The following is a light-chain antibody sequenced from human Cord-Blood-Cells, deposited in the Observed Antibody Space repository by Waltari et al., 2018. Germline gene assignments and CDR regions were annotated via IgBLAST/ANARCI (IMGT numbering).Light chain of an antibody. CDR2: DVS. V-gene: IGLV2-14*01. CDR1: SSDVGGYNL. CDR3: SSYTSSSTVV. Sequence: QSALTQPASMSGSPGQSITISCTGTSSDVGGYNLVSWDQQHPGKAPKLMIYDVSNRPSGVSNRFSGSKSGNTASLTISGLQAEDEADYYCSSYTSSSTVVFGGGTKLTVL. J-gene: IGLJ2*01.